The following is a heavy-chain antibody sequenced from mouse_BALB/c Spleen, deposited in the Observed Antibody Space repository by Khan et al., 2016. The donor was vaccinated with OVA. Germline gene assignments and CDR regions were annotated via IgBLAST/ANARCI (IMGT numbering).Heavy chain of an antibody. CDR3: ARIKNIVATFFDY. V-gene: IGHV1S81*02. CDR2: TNPTNGRT. J-gene: IGHJ2*01. D-gene: IGHD1-1*01. Sequence: QVQLQQPGAELVKAGASVKMSCKASGYTFTSYWMHWVKQRLGQGLEWFAETNPTNGRTYYNEKFKSKATMTVDKSSTTPYILHSVPTFEDSAVYYCARIKNIVATFFDYWGQGTTLTVSS. CDR1: GYTFTSYW.